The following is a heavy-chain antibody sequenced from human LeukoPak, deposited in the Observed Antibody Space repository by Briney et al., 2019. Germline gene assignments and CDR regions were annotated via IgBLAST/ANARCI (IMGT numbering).Heavy chain of an antibody. J-gene: IGHJ5*02. D-gene: IGHD1-26*01. Sequence: PGGSLRLSCAASGFTFNNYAMAWVRQAPEEGLEWVSSITDNGFNTYYADSVKGRFTISRDNSKNTLYLQMNSLRAEDTALYYCAKGLRGNYDHWGQGTLVTVSS. CDR3: AKGLRGNYDH. V-gene: IGHV3-23*01. CDR2: ITDNGFNT. CDR1: GFTFNNYA.